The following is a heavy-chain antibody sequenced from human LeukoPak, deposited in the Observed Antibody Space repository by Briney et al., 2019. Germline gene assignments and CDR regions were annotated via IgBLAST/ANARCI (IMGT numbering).Heavy chain of an antibody. CDR1: GYTLTGYY. CDR2: INPNSGGT. Sequence: ASVKVSCKASGYTLTGYYMHWVRQAPGQGLEWMGWINPNSGGTNYAQKFQGRVTMTRDTSISTAYMELSRLRSDDTAVYYCARAPQLLWFGELLVYFDYWGQGTLVTVSS. V-gene: IGHV1-2*02. CDR3: ARAPQLLWFGELLVYFDY. D-gene: IGHD3-10*01. J-gene: IGHJ4*02.